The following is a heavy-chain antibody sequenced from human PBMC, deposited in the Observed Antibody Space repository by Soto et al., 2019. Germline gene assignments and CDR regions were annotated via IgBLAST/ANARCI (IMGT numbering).Heavy chain of an antibody. V-gene: IGHV2-5*02. D-gene: IGHD3-16*02. CDR2: IYWDDDK. CDR1: GFSLSTSGVG. CDR3: AHRRGYTVSGSDLNWCAP. Sequence: QITLKESGPTLVKPTQTLTLTCTFSGFSLSTSGVGVGWIRQPPGKALEWLALIYWDDDKRYSPSLKSRLTITKDTSKHQPVLTMTNMDPVDTATYYCAHRRGYTVSGSDLNWCAPWGQGTLVTVSS. J-gene: IGHJ5*02.